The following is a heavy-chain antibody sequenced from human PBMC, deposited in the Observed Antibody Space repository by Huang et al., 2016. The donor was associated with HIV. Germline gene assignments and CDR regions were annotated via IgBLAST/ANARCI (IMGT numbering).Heavy chain of an antibody. D-gene: IGHD3-3*01. CDR1: GFSTTTDGAG. J-gene: IGHJ4*02. CDR2: IFWEYDK. Sequence: QITLKESGPTLVKPTQTLTLTCTFSGFSTTTDGAGVGWIRQPPGPALVWLALIFWEYDKRYSPSLKNRLSITKDTSKNQVVLTMTNMDPVDTATYFCAHRQTYDFWSGSFDSWGQGTLVTVSS. CDR3: AHRQTYDFWSGSFDS. V-gene: IGHV2-5*02.